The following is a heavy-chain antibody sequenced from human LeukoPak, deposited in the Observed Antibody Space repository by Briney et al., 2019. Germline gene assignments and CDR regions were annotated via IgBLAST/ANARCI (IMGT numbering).Heavy chain of an antibody. CDR1: GGTFSSYA. Sequence: SVEVSCKASGGTFSSYAISWVRQAPGQGLEWMGGIIPIFGTANYAQKFQGRVTITADESTSTAYMELSSLRSEDTAVYYCARDRYYGSGSSTYYFDYWGQGTLVTVSS. CDR2: IIPIFGTA. D-gene: IGHD3-10*01. V-gene: IGHV1-69*13. J-gene: IGHJ4*02. CDR3: ARDRYYGSGSSTYYFDY.